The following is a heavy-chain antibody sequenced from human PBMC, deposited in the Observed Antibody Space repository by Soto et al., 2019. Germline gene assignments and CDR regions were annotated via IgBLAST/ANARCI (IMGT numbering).Heavy chain of an antibody. CDR3: AREHYAKGTFDI. D-gene: IGHD3-16*01. J-gene: IGHJ3*02. CDR2: IYSGGST. V-gene: IGHV3-66*01. CDR1: GFTVSSNY. Sequence: EVQLVESGGGLVQPGGSLRLSCAASGFTVSSNYMNWVRQAPGKGLEWVSVIYSGGSTYYADSVKGRFTISRDNSKNTLYLQMNSLRAEDTAMYYCAREHYAKGTFDIWGQGTMVTVSS.